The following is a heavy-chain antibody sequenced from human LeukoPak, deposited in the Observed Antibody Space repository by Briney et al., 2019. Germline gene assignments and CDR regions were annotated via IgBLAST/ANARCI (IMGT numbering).Heavy chain of an antibody. CDR3: ARGYSSGWYYFDY. CDR2: INPNSGGT. CDR1: GYTFTGYY. Sequence: ASVKVSCKASGYTFTGYYMHWVRQAPGQGLESMGWINPNSGGTNYAQKFQGRVTMTRDTSISTAYMELSRLRSDDTAVYYCARGYSSGWYYFDYWGQGTLVTVSS. J-gene: IGHJ4*02. V-gene: IGHV1-2*02. D-gene: IGHD6-19*01.